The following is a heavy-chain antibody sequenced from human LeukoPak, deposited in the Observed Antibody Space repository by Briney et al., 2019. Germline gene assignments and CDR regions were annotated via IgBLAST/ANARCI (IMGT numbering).Heavy chain of an antibody. CDR1: GFTVRSNY. D-gene: IGHD4-17*01. CDR3: ARDPGGDNAY. V-gene: IGHV3-66*01. CDR2: IFNDGST. Sequence: GGSLRLSCAASGFTVRSNYMSWVRQAPGKGLEWVSLIFNDGSTYYADSVKPRFTISRDNSMDTLYLQMNSLRVEDTAVYYCARDPGGDNAYWGQGTLVTVSS. J-gene: IGHJ4*02.